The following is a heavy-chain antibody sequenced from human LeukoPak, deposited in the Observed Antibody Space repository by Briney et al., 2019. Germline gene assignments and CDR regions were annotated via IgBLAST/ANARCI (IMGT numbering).Heavy chain of an antibody. D-gene: IGHD2-2*01. V-gene: IGHV4-59*01. CDR3: ARERCSSTTCYFDY. CDR1: GGSISSYY. Sequence: PSETLSLTCTVSGGSISSYYCSWIRQPPGKGLEWIGYIYYSGDTNYNPSLNSRVTISVDTSKNQYSLKLSSVTAADTAVYYCARERCSSTTCYFDYWGQGTMVT. J-gene: IGHJ4*02. CDR2: IYYSGDT.